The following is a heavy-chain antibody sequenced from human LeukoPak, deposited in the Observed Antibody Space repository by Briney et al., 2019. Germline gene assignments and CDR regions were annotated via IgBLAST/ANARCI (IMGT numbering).Heavy chain of an antibody. J-gene: IGHJ3*02. V-gene: IGHV4-30-4*01. Sequence: KPSQTLSLTCTVSGGSISSGDYYWSWIRQPPGKGLEWIGYIYCSGSTYYNPSLKSRVTISVDTSKNQFSLKLSSVTAADTAVYYCARGITYYYDSSGYYSGSRAFDIWGQGTMVTVSS. CDR3: ARGITYYYDSSGYYSGSRAFDI. CDR2: IYCSGST. D-gene: IGHD3-22*01. CDR1: GGSISSGDYY.